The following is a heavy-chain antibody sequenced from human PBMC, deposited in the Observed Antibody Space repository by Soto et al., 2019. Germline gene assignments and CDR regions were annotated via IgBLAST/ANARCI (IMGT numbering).Heavy chain of an antibody. CDR3: ARGLGYYGSGSFPFDY. D-gene: IGHD3-10*01. J-gene: IGHJ4*02. CDR1: GGSVSSDSYY. Sequence: PSETLSLTCTVSGGSVSSDSYYWSWIRQPPGRGLEWIGYIYYSGSTNYNPSLKSRVTISVDTSKNQFSLKLSSVTAADTAVYYCARGLGYYGSGSFPFDYWGQGTLVTVSS. CDR2: IYYSGST. V-gene: IGHV4-61*01.